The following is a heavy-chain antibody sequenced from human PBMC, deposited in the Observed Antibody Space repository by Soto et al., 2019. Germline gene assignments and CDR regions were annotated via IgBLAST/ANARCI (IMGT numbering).Heavy chain of an antibody. D-gene: IGHD3-16*01. CDR2: ISGDGVHT. CDR1: GFTFSRYW. CDR3: ARLGFVGEGDF. V-gene: IGHV3-74*01. Sequence: GGSLRLSCATSGFTFSRYWIHWVRQAPGEGLVWVSRISGDGVHTDYAESVKGRFTVSRDVAKSTGYLQMNNLRAEDTAIYYCARLGFVGEGDFWGQGILVTVSS. J-gene: IGHJ4*02.